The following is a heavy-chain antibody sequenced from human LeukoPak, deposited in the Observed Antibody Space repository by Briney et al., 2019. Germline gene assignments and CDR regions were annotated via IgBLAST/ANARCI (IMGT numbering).Heavy chain of an antibody. J-gene: IGHJ4*02. CDR3: VAGSSTL. CDR1: GFTLSTYW. V-gene: IGHV3-74*01. D-gene: IGHD3-10*01. Sequence: PGGSLRPSCAASGFTLSTYWMHWVRQAPGKGLVWVSRINSDGSNTTYADSVRGRFTISRDNAKNTLYLQMNSLRVEDTAVYYCVAGSSTLRGQGTLVTVSS. CDR2: INSDGSNT.